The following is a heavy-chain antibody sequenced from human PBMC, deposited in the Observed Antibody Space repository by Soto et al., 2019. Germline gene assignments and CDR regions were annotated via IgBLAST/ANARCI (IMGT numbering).Heavy chain of an antibody. J-gene: IGHJ6*02. Sequence: PSETLSLTCTVSDDFISSYYWNWIRQPAGKGLEWIGRVSTNGATHYNPSLESRVTMSVDTSKNQFSLKLTSVTAADTAVYFCARADYEILTGSYAMDVWGQGTTATVSS. CDR2: VSTNGAT. D-gene: IGHD3-9*01. V-gene: IGHV4-4*07. CDR1: DDFISSYY. CDR3: ARADYEILTGSYAMDV.